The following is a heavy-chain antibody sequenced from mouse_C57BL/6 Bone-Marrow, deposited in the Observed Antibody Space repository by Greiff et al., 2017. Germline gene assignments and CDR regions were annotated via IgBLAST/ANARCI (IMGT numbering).Heavy chain of an antibody. CDR1: GYTFTNYW. CDR3: ARGNAYGVVYSNNDE. V-gene: IGHV1-63*01. CDR2: IYPGGGYT. D-gene: IGHD2-5*01. J-gene: IGHJ2*01. Sequence: QVQLQQSGAELVRPGTSVKMSCKASGYTFTNYWIGWAKQRPGHGLEWIGDIYPGGGYTYYNEKFKGKATLTADKSSSTAYMQFSSLTSEDSAIYYGARGNAYGVVYSNNDEWGKGTTLTVAS.